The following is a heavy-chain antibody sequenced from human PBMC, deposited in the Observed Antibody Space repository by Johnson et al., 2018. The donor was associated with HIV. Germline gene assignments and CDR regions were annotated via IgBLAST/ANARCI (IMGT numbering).Heavy chain of an antibody. CDR2: ISYDGRSK. J-gene: IGHJ3*02. CDR3: AAGGGDCYPSHWGFCAFDI. CDR1: RFTFSTYG. D-gene: IGHD2-21*01. Sequence: QMLLVESGGGVVQPGRSLRLSCAASRFTFSTYGMHWVRQAPGKGLEWVAVISYDGRSKFSADSVKGRFTISRDNSKNTLYPQMNSLTGEDTAIYYCAAGGGDCYPSHWGFCAFDIWGRGTMVTVSS. V-gene: IGHV3-30*03.